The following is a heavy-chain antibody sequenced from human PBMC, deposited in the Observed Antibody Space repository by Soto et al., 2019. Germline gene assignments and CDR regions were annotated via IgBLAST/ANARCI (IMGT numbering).Heavy chain of an antibody. CDR3: ARTHGELRGSGSNEY. D-gene: IGHD3-10*01. V-gene: IGHV1-18*01. Sequence: QVQLVQSGTEMKKPGASVKVSCKASGYTFTAYGINWVRQAPGQGLEWMGWISNYNGNTNYAQRLQGRVTMTTDTSTTTAYMERRSLRSDDTAVYYCARTHGELRGSGSNEYWGQGTLVTVSS. J-gene: IGHJ4*02. CDR1: GYTFTAYG. CDR2: ISNYNGNT.